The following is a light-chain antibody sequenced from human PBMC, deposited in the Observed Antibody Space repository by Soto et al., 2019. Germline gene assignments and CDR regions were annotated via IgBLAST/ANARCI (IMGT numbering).Light chain of an antibody. CDR2: WAS. J-gene: IGKJ2*01. V-gene: IGKV4-1*01. Sequence: DIVMTQSPDSLAVSLGERATINCKSSQSVLHSSNNKNYLAWYQQKPGQPPKLLIYWASTRESGVPDRFSGSGSGTDFTLTISSLQAEDVAVYYCQKYYSTPVFGQGTKLEIK. CDR1: QSVLHSSNNKNY. CDR3: QKYYSTPV.